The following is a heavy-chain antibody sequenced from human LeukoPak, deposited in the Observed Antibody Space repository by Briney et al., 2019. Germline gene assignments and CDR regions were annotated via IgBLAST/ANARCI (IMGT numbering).Heavy chain of an antibody. D-gene: IGHD2/OR15-2a*01. J-gene: IGHJ4*02. Sequence: PSETLSLTCTVSGGSISSYYWSWIRQPPGKGLEWTGYIYYSGRTNYNPSLRSRVTISVDTSKNQFSLKLSSVTAADTAVYYCARGPNRYYFDYWGQGTLVTVSS. CDR1: GGSISSYY. CDR3: ARGPNRYYFDY. V-gene: IGHV4-59*01. CDR2: IYYSGRT.